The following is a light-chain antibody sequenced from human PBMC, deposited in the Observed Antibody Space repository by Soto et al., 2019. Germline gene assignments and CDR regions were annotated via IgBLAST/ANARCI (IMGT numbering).Light chain of an antibody. CDR2: RND. CDR1: SSNIGINT. Sequence: QSVLTQPPSASGTPGQRGSISCSGGSSNIGINTVNWYQQLPGAAPKLLIYRNDQRPSGVPDRFSGSRSGTSASLAIDRLQSEDEADYFCAAWDDSLNGFFVFGTGTKLTVL. J-gene: IGLJ1*01. CDR3: AAWDDSLNGFFV. V-gene: IGLV1-44*01.